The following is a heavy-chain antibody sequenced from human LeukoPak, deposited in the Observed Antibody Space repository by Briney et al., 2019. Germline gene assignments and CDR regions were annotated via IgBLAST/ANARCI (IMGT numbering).Heavy chain of an antibody. J-gene: IGHJ4*02. CDR3: ARGRGSMIIVETTDY. Sequence: GGSLRLSCAAPGFRFTSHSIFWVRQAPGKGLEWISCINSRGTDMYHADSVKGRVTISRDDAKNSVFLQMNSLRAEDTAVYYCARGRGSMIIVETTDYWGQGTLVTVSS. CDR2: INSRGTDM. V-gene: IGHV3-21*01. D-gene: IGHD3-22*01. CDR1: GFRFTSHS.